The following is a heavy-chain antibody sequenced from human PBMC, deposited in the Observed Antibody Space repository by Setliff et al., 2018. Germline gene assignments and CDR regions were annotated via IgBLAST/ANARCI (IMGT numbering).Heavy chain of an antibody. V-gene: IGHV1-3*01. CDR1: GYTFTSYA. D-gene: IGHD3-10*01. CDR2: INAGNGNT. J-gene: IGHJ5*02. CDR3: AREIVTPYITMVRETARGFDP. Sequence: ASVKVSCKASGYTFTSYAMHWVRQAPGQRLEWMGWINAGNGNTKYSQKFQGRVTITRDTSASTAYMELSSLRSEDTAVYYCAREIVTPYITMVRETARGFDPWGQGTLVTGSS.